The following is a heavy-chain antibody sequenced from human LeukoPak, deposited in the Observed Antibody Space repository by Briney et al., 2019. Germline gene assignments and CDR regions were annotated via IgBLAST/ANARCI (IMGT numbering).Heavy chain of an antibody. CDR2: IRSGGDVT. Sequence: GGSLRLSCAASGFTFSSYPMSWPRQTPGKGLQWVSAIRSGGDVTYYADSVKGRFTVSRDNSKNTLYLQLDSLRPEDTAVYYCAKELVLPTIGPAGFEYWGQGTLVTVSP. D-gene: IGHD1-14*01. CDR3: AKELVLPTIGPAGFEY. J-gene: IGHJ4*02. V-gene: IGHV3-23*01. CDR1: GFTFSSYP.